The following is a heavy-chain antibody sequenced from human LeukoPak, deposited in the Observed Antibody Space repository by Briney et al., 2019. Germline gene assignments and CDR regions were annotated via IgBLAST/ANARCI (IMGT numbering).Heavy chain of an antibody. J-gene: IGHJ4*02. CDR2: ISGSGGST. CDR3: AKDLTTVTTQYIDY. Sequence: GGSLRLSCAASGFTFSSYAMSWVRQAPGKGLEWVSAISGSGGSTYYADSVKGRFAISRDNSKNTLYLQMNSLRAEDTAVYYCAKDLTTVTTQYIDYWGQGTLVTVSS. CDR1: GFTFSSYA. V-gene: IGHV3-23*01. D-gene: IGHD4-17*01.